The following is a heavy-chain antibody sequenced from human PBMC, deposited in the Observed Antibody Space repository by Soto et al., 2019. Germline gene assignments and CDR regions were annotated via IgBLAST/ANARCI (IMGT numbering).Heavy chain of an antibody. CDR1: GYTFTSYD. CDR2: MNPNSGNT. Sequence: QVQLVQSGAEVKKPGASVKVSCKASGYTFTSYDINWVRQATGQGLEWMGWMNPNSGNTGYAQKFQGRVTMTRNTSISTAYMELSSLRSEDTAVYYCVRMITASGGLIVTYYYYYMDVWGKGTTVTVSS. V-gene: IGHV1-8*01. J-gene: IGHJ6*03. CDR3: VRMITASGGLIVTYYYYYMDV. D-gene: IGHD3-16*02.